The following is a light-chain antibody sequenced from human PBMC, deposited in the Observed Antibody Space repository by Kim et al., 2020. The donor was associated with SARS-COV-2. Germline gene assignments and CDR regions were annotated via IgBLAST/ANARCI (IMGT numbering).Light chain of an antibody. Sequence: APGGTATVACGGNNMGSKGVHWYQQKPGQAPVLVMYYDSDRPSGIPERFSGSNSGNTATLTISRVEAGDEADYYCQVLDSSSAHYVFGAGTKVTVL. CDR1: NMGSKG. CDR3: QVLDSSSAHYV. V-gene: IGLV3-21*04. CDR2: YDS. J-gene: IGLJ1*01.